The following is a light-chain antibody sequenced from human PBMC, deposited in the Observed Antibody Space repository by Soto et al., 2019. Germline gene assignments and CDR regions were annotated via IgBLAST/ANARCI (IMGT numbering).Light chain of an antibody. J-gene: IGKJ2*01. CDR3: QQYKTYTT. CDR1: QSISTW. V-gene: IGKV1-5*01. Sequence: DIQMTPSPSTLSASVGDRVTITCRASQSISTWLVWYQQKPGKAPKVLIYDASSLQSGVPSRFSGHGSGTDFTLTISSLQPDDSAIYYCQQYKTYTTFGQGTKLEIK. CDR2: DAS.